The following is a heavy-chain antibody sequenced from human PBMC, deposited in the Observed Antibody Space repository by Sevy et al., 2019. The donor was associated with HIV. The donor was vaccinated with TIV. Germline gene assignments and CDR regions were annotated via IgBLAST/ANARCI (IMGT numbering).Heavy chain of an antibody. CDR1: GGSISSYY. D-gene: IGHD5-12*01. CDR3: AREGRWLQLPDYYRMDV. CDR2: IYYSGST. Sequence: SETLSLTCTVSGGSISSYYWSWIRQPPGKGLEWIGYIYYSGSTNYNPSLKSRVTISVDTSKNQFSLKLSSVTAADTVVYYCAREGRWLQLPDYYRMDVWGQGTTVTVSS. V-gene: IGHV4-59*01. J-gene: IGHJ6*02.